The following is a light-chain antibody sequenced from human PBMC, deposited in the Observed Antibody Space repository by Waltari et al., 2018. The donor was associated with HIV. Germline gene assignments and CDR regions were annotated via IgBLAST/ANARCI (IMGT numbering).Light chain of an antibody. CDR3: QHRSSWLPDT. V-gene: IGKV3-11*01. J-gene: IGKJ2*01. Sequence: VLTYSPATLSLSPGARATLPCQASQRASDNLACYQEKPGPAPGLHIYDASNRATGIPARFSGSGSETDVTLNIRSLEPEDFAGYYCQHRSSWLPDTFGQGTKLEIK. CDR1: QRASDN. CDR2: DAS.